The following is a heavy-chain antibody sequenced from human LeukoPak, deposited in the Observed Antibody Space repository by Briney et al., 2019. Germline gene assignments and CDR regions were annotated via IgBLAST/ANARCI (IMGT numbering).Heavy chain of an antibody. V-gene: IGHV3-20*04. Sequence: GGSLRLSCEVSGFTFNDYGMSWVRQVPGKGLEWISGINWEGDTTTYADSVKGRFIISRDNAKNSLSLQMNSLRAEDTALYYCARNFYYGSGMYWLDLWGQGTLVSVSS. CDR2: INWEGDTT. CDR3: ARNFYYGSGMYWLDL. CDR1: GFTFNDYG. J-gene: IGHJ4*01. D-gene: IGHD3-10*01.